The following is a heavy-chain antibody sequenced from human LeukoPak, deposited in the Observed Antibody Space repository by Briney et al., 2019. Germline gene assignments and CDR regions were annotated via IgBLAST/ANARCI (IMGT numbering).Heavy chain of an antibody. Sequence: GGSLRLSCAASWFTVSSNYMSWVRQAPGKGLEGVSGIYSGGSTYYADSVKGRFTISRDNSKNTLYLQMNSLRAEDTAVYYCASAAYYDFWSGYYFSEYFQHWGQGTLVTVSS. CDR1: WFTVSSNY. CDR3: ASAAYYDFWSGYYFSEYFQH. J-gene: IGHJ1*01. V-gene: IGHV3-53*01. D-gene: IGHD3-3*01. CDR2: IYSGGST.